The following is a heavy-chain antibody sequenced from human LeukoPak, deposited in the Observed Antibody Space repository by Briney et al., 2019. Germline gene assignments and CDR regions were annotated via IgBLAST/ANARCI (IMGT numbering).Heavy chain of an antibody. J-gene: IGHJ4*02. Sequence: GASVKVSCKASGYTFTGYYMHWVRQAPGQGLEWMGWINPNSGGTNYAQKFQGRVTMIRDTSISTAYMELSRLRSDDTAVYYCARPNYRSIAGRPVFDYWGQGTLVTVSS. CDR2: INPNSGGT. CDR1: GYTFTGYY. D-gene: IGHD6-6*01. CDR3: ARPNYRSIAGRPVFDY. V-gene: IGHV1-2*02.